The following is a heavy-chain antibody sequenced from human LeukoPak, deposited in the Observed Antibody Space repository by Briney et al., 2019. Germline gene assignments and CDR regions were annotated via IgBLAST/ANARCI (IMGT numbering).Heavy chain of an antibody. CDR1: GFIFNNYW. CDR3: TRVPYGDYWSSDY. V-gene: IGHV3-7*01. Sequence: PGGSLRLSCAASGFIFNNYWMSWARQAPGKGLEWVANIKHDEIEKYYVDSVKGRFTISRDNAKNSLFLQMNSLRVEDTAIYYCTRVPYGDYWSSDYWGQGTLVTVSS. D-gene: IGHD4-17*01. J-gene: IGHJ4*02. CDR2: IKHDEIEK.